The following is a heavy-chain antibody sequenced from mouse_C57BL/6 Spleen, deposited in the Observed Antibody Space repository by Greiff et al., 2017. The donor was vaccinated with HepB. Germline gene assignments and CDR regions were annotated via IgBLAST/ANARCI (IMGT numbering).Heavy chain of an antibody. D-gene: IGHD1-1*01. CDR3: ARSGITTVVAPFDY. J-gene: IGHJ2*01. Sequence: VQLQQPGAELVRPGTSVKLSCKASGYTFTSYWMHWVKQRPGQGLEWIGVIDPSDSYTNYNQKFKGKATLTVDTSSSTAYMQLSSLTSEDSAVYYCARSGITTVVAPFDYWGQGTTLTVSS. V-gene: IGHV1-59*01. CDR1: GYTFTSYW. CDR2: IDPSDSYT.